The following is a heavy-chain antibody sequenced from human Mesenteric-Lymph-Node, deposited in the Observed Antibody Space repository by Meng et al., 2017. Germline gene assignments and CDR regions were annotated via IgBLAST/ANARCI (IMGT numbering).Heavy chain of an antibody. Sequence: SETLSLTCTISGGSISSYYWSWIRQPPGKGLEWIGYTHYSGITNYNPSLKSRVTISLDTSKTQFSLRLSSMTAADTAVYYCARDSTMVRGVIKGNYFDYWGQGTLVTVSS. CDR1: GGSISSYY. J-gene: IGHJ4*02. D-gene: IGHD3-10*01. CDR3: ARDSTMVRGVIKGNYFDY. CDR2: THYSGIT. V-gene: IGHV4-59*01.